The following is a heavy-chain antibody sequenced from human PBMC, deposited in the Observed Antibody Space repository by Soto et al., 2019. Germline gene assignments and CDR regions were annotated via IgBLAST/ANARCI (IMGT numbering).Heavy chain of an antibody. CDR3: ARHKMATTFDY. Sequence: SETLSLTCTVSGGSISSYYWSWIRQPPGKGLEWIGYIYYSGSTNYNPSLKSRVTISVDTSKNQFSLKLSSVTAADTAVYYCARHKMATTFDYWRQGTLVTVSS. CDR1: GGSISSYY. J-gene: IGHJ4*02. D-gene: IGHD5-12*01. V-gene: IGHV4-59*08. CDR2: IYYSGST.